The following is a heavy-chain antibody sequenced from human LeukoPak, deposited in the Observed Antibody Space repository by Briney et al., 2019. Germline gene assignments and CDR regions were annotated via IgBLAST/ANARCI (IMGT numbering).Heavy chain of an antibody. CDR1: GGSVSSGDYF. CDR3: ASAHYYDSSGYQPRFDY. D-gene: IGHD3-22*01. CDR2: MYYSGST. J-gene: IGHJ4*02. Sequence: PSETLSLTCTVSGGSVSSGDYFWSWIRQPPGKGLEWIGYMYYSGSTYYNPSLKSRVSISADTSKNQFSLKLSSVTAADTAVYYCASAHYYDSSGYQPRFDYWGQGTLVTVSS. V-gene: IGHV4-30-4*02.